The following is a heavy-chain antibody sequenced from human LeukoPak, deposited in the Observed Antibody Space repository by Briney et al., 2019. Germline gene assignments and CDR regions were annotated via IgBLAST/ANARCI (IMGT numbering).Heavy chain of an antibody. V-gene: IGHV3-64D*09. CDR1: GFTFSSYA. D-gene: IGHD6-6*01. Sequence: GGSLRLSCSASGFTFSSYAMRWVRQAPGKGLEYVSGISGNGGSTNYEDSVKGRFTISRDNSKNTLHLQMSSLRAEDTAVYYCARGHSSSSNYFDYWGQGSLVTVSS. J-gene: IGHJ4*02. CDR3: ARGHSSSSNYFDY. CDR2: ISGNGGST.